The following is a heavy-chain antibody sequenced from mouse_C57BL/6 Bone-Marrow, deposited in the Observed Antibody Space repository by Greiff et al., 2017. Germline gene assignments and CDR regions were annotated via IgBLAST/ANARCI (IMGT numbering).Heavy chain of an antibody. D-gene: IGHD2-4*01. CDR3: TRGGLRRSAWFAY. CDR1: GYTFTSYW. J-gene: IGHJ3*01. Sequence: VQLQQSGTVLARPGASVKMSCETSGYTFTSYWMHWVKQRPGQGLEWIGAIYPGNSDTSYNQKFKGKAKLTAVTSASTAYMELSSLTNEDSAVYYCTRGGLRRSAWFAYWGQGTLVTVSA. V-gene: IGHV1-5*01. CDR2: IYPGNSDT.